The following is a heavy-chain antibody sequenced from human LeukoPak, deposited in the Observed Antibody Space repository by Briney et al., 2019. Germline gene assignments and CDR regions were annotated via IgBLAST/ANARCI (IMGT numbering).Heavy chain of an antibody. V-gene: IGHV1-2*02. CDR3: ARRREYVLRYFDWLLGAFDI. D-gene: IGHD3-9*01. Sequence: GASVKVSCKASGDTFTGYYMHCGRHAPGEGLEWMGWINPNSGGTNYAQKFQGSVTITRDTPISQAYMELSRLRSDETAVYYCARRREYVLRYFDWLLGAFDIWGQGTMLTVSS. CDR2: INPNSGGT. CDR1: GDTFTGYY. J-gene: IGHJ3*02.